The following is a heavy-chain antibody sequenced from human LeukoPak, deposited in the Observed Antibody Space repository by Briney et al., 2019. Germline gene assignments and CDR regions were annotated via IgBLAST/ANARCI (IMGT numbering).Heavy chain of an antibody. CDR2: ISYDGSNK. CDR1: GFTFSNYA. CDR3: ARPHGYSYGYRAHYYGMDV. Sequence: GRSLRLSCAASGFTFSNYAMHWVRQAPGKGLEWVAVISYDGSNKYYADSVKGRFTISRDNSKNTLYLQMNSLRAEDTAVYYCARPHGYSYGYRAHYYGMDVWGQGTTVTVSS. D-gene: IGHD5-18*01. V-gene: IGHV3-30-3*01. J-gene: IGHJ6*02.